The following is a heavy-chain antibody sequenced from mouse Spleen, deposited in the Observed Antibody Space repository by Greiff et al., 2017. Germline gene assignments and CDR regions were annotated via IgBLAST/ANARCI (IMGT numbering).Heavy chain of an antibody. D-gene: IGHD2-2*01. Sequence: VQLQQSGAELVKPGASVKISCKASGYAFSSYWMNWVKQRPGKGLEWIGQIYPGDGDTNYNGKFKGKATLTADKSSSTAYMQLSSLTSEDSAVYFCARGGYDGSYFDVCGAGTTVTVSS. J-gene: IGHJ1*01. CDR1: GYAFSSYW. CDR2: IYPGDGDT. CDR3: ARGGYDGSYFDV. V-gene: IGHV1-80*01.